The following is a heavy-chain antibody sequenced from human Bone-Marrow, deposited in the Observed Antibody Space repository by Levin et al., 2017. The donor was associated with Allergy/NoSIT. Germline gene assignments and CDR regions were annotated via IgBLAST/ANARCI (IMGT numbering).Heavy chain of an antibody. V-gene: IGHV3-21*01. CDR3: ARTHDWNRNFDY. CDR2: ISSSSSYI. D-gene: IGHD1-1*01. J-gene: IGHJ4*02. Sequence: GGSLRLSCAASGFTFSSYSMNWVRQAPGKGLEWVSSISSSSSYIYYADSVKGRFTISRDNAKNSLYLQMNSLRAEDTAVYYCARTHDWNRNFDYWGQGTLVTVSS. CDR1: GFTFSSYS.